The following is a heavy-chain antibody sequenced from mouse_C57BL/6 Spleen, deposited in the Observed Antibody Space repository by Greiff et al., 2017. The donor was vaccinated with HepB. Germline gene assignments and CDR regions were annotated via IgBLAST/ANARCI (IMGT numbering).Heavy chain of an antibody. J-gene: IGHJ1*03. D-gene: IGHD2-1*01. CDR1: GFSLTSYG. CDR3: ARNEGGNYVRWYFDV. V-gene: IGHV2-2*01. CDR2: IWSGGST. Sequence: QVQLKESGPGLVQPSQSLSITCTVSGFSLTSYGVHWVRQSPGKGLEWLGVIWSGGSTDYNAAFISRLSISKDNSKSQVFFKMNSLQADDTAIYYCARNEGGNYVRWYFDVWGTGTTVTVSS.